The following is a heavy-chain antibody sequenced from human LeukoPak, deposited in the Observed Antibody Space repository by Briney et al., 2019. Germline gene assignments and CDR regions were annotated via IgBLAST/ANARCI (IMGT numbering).Heavy chain of an antibody. V-gene: IGHV3-23*01. CDR1: VFNSNMFA. CDR3: AKEQRIRHCSEGVCMEGYYFDY. D-gene: IGHD2-8*01. Sequence: GRSLRLSRTGSVFNSNMFAMNCVRQAPGRGLEWVSGLSRGGGTTNYADSVKGRFTISRDKSKTMVFLQMNSLRPEDTAVYYCAKEQRIRHCSEGVCMEGYYFDYWGQGSLVTVSS. J-gene: IGHJ4*02. CDR2: LSRGGGTT.